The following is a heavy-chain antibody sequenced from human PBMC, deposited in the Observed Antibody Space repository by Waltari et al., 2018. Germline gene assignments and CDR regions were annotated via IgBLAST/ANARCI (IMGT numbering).Heavy chain of an antibody. Sequence: QVQLQESGPGLVKPSQTLSLTCTVSGGSISSGAYYWSWIRHHPGKGLEWIGYIYYIGGTDYNPSRGRRITISLDTSKNQFSLKLSSGTAADTAVYYCARGVLGDLSPYFDYWGQGILVTVSS. CDR3: ARGVLGDLSPYFDY. V-gene: IGHV4-31*03. J-gene: IGHJ4*02. D-gene: IGHD3-16*02. CDR1: GGSISSGAYY. CDR2: IYYIGGT.